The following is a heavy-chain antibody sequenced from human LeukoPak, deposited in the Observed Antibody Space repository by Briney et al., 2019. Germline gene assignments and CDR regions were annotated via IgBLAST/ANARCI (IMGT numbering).Heavy chain of an antibody. V-gene: IGHV3-21*01. J-gene: IGHJ6*04. CDR2: ITSSSSYI. CDR3: AELGITMIGGV. Sequence: GGSLRLSCAASGFTFSSYSMNWVRQAPGKGLEWVSSITSSSSYIFYADSVMGRSTISRVNAKNSLYLQMNSLRAEDTAVYYCAELGITMIGGVWGKGTTVTISS. CDR1: GFTFSSYS. D-gene: IGHD3-10*02.